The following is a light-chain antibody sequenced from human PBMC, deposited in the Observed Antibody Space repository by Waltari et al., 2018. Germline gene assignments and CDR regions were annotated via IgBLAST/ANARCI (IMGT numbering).Light chain of an antibody. Sequence: SYELTQPPSVSVSPGQTASITCSGDKLGDKYACWYQQKPGQSPVLVIYQDSKRRAGIPERFSGSNSGNTATLTISGTQAMEEADYYCQAWDSSTVVFGGGTKLTVL. V-gene: IGLV3-1*01. CDR2: QDS. J-gene: IGLJ2*01. CDR3: QAWDSSTVV. CDR1: KLGDKY.